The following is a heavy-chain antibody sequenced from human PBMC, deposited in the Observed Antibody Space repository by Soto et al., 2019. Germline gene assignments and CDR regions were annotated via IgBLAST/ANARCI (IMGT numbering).Heavy chain of an antibody. CDR3: AKSYYYDSSGYLVY. CDR2: IGGSGGST. D-gene: IGHD3-22*01. V-gene: IGHV3-23*01. Sequence: PWWSLRLSCSASVFTFSSYAMSWFRQAPGKGLEWVSTIGGSGGSTYYADSVKGRFTISRDNSKNTLYLQMNSLRAEDTAVYYCAKSYYYDSSGYLVYWGQGTLVTVSS. J-gene: IGHJ4*02. CDR1: VFTFSSYA.